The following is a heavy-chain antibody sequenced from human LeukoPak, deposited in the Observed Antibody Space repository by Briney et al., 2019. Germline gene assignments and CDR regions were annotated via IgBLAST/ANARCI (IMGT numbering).Heavy chain of an antibody. V-gene: IGHV3-48*03. CDR2: ISSSGSTI. J-gene: IGHJ4*02. D-gene: IGHD2-15*01. CDR3: ARDGDGYCSGGSCYTRPFDY. CDR1: GFTFSSYE. Sequence: GGSLRLSCAASGFTFSSYEMNWVRQAPGKGLEWVSYISSSGSTIYYADSVKGRFTISRDNAKNSLYLQMNSLRAEDTAAYYCARDGDGYCSGGSCYTRPFDYWGQGTLVTVSS.